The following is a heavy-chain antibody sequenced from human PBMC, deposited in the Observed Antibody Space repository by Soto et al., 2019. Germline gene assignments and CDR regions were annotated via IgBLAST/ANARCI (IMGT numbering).Heavy chain of an antibody. D-gene: IGHD3-10*01. CDR1: GDSMSTYY. CDR3: ARGYYGSGGNWFDP. Sequence: NPSETLSLTCTASGDSMSTYYWNWIRQPPGKGLEWIGYIYSSGSANYNPSLKSRVAISIDTSKKQFSLNLTSVTAADTAVYHCARGYYGSGGNWFDPWGQGTLVTVS. V-gene: IGHV4-59*01. J-gene: IGHJ5*02. CDR2: IYSSGSA.